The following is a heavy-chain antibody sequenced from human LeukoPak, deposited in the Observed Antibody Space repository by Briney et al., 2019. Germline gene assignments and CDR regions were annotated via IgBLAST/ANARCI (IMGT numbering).Heavy chain of an antibody. V-gene: IGHV1-8*01. CDR1: GYTSTSYD. Sequence: ALVKVSCKASGYTSTSYDINWVRQATGQGLEWMGWMNPNSGNTGYAQKFQGRVTMTRNTSISTAYMELSSLRSEDTAVYYCARGIRGVILPSYYYYYMDVWGKGTTVTVSS. D-gene: IGHD3-10*01. J-gene: IGHJ6*03. CDR2: MNPNSGNT. CDR3: ARGIRGVILPSYYYYYMDV.